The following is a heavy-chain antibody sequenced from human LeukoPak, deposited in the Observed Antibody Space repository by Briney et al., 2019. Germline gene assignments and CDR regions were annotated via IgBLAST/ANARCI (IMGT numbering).Heavy chain of an antibody. CDR2: IYYSGST. Sequence: PSETLSLTCTVSGGSISSSSYYWGWIRQPPGKGLEWIGSIYYSGSTYYNPSLKSRVTISVDTSKNQFSLKLSSDCAGGLATVVTPEASDIWGQGTMVTVSS. CDR1: GGSISSSSYY. CDR3: PEASDI. V-gene: IGHV4-39*01. J-gene: IGHJ3*02. D-gene: IGHD4-23*01.